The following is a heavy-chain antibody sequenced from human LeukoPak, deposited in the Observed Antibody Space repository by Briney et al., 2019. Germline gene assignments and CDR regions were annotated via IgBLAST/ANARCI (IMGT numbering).Heavy chain of an antibody. V-gene: IGHV3-30-3*01. CDR2: ISYDGSNK. Sequence: PGRSLRLSCAASGFTFSSYAMHWVRQAPGKGLEWVAVISYDGSNKYYADSVKGRFTISRDNSKNTLYLQMNSLRAEDTAVYYCARDRGPSPWIQLWLDDYYGMDVWGQGTTVTVSS. J-gene: IGHJ6*02. D-gene: IGHD5-18*01. CDR3: ARDRGPSPWIQLWLDDYYGMDV. CDR1: GFTFSSYA.